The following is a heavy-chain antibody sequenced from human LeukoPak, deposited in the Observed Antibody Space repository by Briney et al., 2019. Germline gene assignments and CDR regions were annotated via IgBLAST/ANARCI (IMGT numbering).Heavy chain of an antibody. CDR2: IRYDGSNK. Sequence: GGSLRLFCAASGFTFSSYGMHWVRQAPGKGLEWVACIRYDGSNKYYADSVKGRFTISRDNSKNTLYLQMNSLRAEDTAVYYCAKLPIMITFGGVIPPTNYDAFDIWGQGTMVTVSS. CDR1: GFTFSSYG. CDR3: AKLPIMITFGGVIPPTNYDAFDI. V-gene: IGHV3-30*02. J-gene: IGHJ3*02. D-gene: IGHD3-16*02.